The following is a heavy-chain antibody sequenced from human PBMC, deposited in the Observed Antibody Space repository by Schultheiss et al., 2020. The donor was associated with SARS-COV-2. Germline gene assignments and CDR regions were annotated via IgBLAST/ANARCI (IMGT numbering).Heavy chain of an antibody. CDR2: IGGSGSTI. CDR1: GFTLSDYY. J-gene: IGHJ4*02. CDR3: ARDMIQVWPRRTFDY. V-gene: IGHV3-11*01. Sequence: GGSLRLSCAASGFTLSDYYMSWIRQAPGKGLEWVSYIGGSGSTIHYADSVKGRFTISRDNAKNSLYLQMNSLRAEDTAVYYCARDMIQVWPRRTFDYWGQGTLVTVSS. D-gene: IGHD3-16*01.